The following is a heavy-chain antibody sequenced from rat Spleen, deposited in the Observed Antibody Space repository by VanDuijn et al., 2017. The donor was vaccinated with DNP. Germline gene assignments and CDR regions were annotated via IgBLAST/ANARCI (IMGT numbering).Heavy chain of an antibody. CDR3: TSNPHIRTAAPFDY. D-gene: IGHD3-8*01. CDR1: GSTFSDYN. CDR2: IPKTGDSP. V-gene: IGHV5-31*01. J-gene: IGHJ2*01. Sequence: EVQLVESGGGLVQPGRSLKLSCTASGSTFSDYNMAWLRQAPGKGLDWVASIPKTGDSPYYSDSLKGRFSLSRDNAKSTLYLQVNSLRSEDTATYFCTSNPHIRTAAPFDYWGQGVMVTVSS.